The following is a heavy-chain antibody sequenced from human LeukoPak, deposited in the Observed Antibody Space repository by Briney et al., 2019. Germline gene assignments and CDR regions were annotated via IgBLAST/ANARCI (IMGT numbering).Heavy chain of an antibody. D-gene: IGHD3-22*01. CDR1: GFTVSSNY. CDR3: ARDPTPYYYDSSGYGY. J-gene: IGHJ4*02. Sequence: GGSLRLSCAASGFTVSSNYMSWVRQAPGKGLEWVSVIYSGGSTYYADSVKGRFTISRDNSKNMLYLQMNSLRAEDTAVYYCARDPTPYYYDSSGYGYWGQGTLVTVSS. V-gene: IGHV3-66*01. CDR2: IYSGGST.